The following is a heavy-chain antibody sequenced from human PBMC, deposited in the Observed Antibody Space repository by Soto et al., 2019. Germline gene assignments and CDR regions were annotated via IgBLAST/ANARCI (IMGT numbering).Heavy chain of an antibody. J-gene: IGHJ4*02. CDR1: RYTFTSYD. CDR3: AYVGGYSTGDYSFDL. D-gene: IGHD5-18*01. V-gene: IGHV1-2*02. Sequence: ASVKVSCKASRYTFTSYDIFWVRQSPGQGLEWMGWIKTDSGDTHYAQNFQGRVTMTRDTSISTAYMELTNLKFDDTALYYCAYVGGYSTGDYSFDLWGQGTPVTVSS. CDR2: IKTDSGDT.